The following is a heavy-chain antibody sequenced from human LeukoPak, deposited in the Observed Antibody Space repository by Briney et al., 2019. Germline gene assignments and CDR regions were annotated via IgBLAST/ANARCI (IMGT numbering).Heavy chain of an antibody. CDR2: ISGSGSTT. J-gene: IGHJ6*03. CDR1: GFTFSSYS. Sequence: GGSLRLSCAASGFTFSSYSMSWVRQAAGKGLEWVSAISGSGSTTYYADSVKGRFTISRDNSKNTLYLQMNSLRAEDAAVYYCAKGAGYYYFYYMYVWGKGTTVTVSS. V-gene: IGHV3-23*01. CDR3: AKGAGYYYFYYMYV. D-gene: IGHD4/OR15-4a*01.